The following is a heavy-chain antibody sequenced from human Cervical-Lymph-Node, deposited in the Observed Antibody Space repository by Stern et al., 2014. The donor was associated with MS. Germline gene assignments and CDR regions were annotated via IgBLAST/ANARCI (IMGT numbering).Heavy chain of an antibody. CDR1: GYTFTAYY. V-gene: IGHV1-2*06. CDR2: INPNSGET. CDR3: ARVTRHFENRLYCGMDV. J-gene: IGHJ6*02. Sequence: QVQLVQSAAEVKKPGASVKVSCEASGYTFTAYYIHWVRQAPGRGLEWMGRINPNSGETKYAQTLQAGVTMTRDTSTIAYLELSRVTSDDTAVFYGARVTRHFENRLYCGMDVWGQGTTVTVSS. D-gene: IGHD1-14*01.